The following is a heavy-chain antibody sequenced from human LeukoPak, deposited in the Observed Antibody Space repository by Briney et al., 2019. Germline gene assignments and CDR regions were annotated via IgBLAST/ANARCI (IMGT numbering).Heavy chain of an antibody. CDR2: ISGSGDST. CDR1: GFTFSNYA. Sequence: GGSLRLSCAASGFTFSNYAMSWVRQTPGKGLEWVSSISGSGDSTYYADSVKGRFTISRDNSKNTLYLQMNSLRAEDTAVYYCATDREGDPSCYYLVGGQGTLITVSS. CDR3: ATDREGDPSCYYLV. J-gene: IGHJ4*02. V-gene: IGHV3-23*01. D-gene: IGHD3-22*01.